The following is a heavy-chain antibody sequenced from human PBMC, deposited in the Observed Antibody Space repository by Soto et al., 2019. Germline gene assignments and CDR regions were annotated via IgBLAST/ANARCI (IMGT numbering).Heavy chain of an antibody. Sequence: QVQLVESGGGVVQPGRSLRLSCAASGFTFSSYAMHWVRQAPGKGLEWVAVISYDGSNKYYADSVKGRFTISRDNSXXTLYLKMNSLRAEDTAVYYCARPRITMIVVDAFDIWGQGTMVTVSS. CDR2: ISYDGSNK. V-gene: IGHV3-30-3*01. D-gene: IGHD3-22*01. CDR1: GFTFSSYA. J-gene: IGHJ3*02. CDR3: ARPRITMIVVDAFDI.